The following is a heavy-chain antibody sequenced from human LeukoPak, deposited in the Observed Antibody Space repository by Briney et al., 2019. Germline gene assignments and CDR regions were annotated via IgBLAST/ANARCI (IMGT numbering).Heavy chain of an antibody. V-gene: IGHV1-69*05. J-gene: IGHJ3*02. CDR2: IIPIFGTA. CDR1: GGTFSSYA. D-gene: IGHD2-15*01. CDR3: AREICSGGSCYPDAFGI. Sequence: GASVKVSCKASGGTFSSYAISWVRQAPGQGLEWMGGIIPIFGTANYAQKFQGRVTITTDESTSTAYMELSSLRSEDTAVYYCAREICSGGSCYPDAFGIWGQGTMVTVSS.